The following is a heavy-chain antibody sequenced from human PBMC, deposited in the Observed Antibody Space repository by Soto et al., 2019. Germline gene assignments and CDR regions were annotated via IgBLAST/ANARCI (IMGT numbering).Heavy chain of an antibody. CDR1: RYIFSSSD. J-gene: IGHJ4*02. CDR2: ISPSGLST. V-gene: IGHV1-46*01. D-gene: IGHD6-19*01. CDR3: ASEAVAFDY. Sequence: ASVKVSCKSSRYIFSSSDLHWVRQAPGQGLEWMGLISPSGLSTRFAQTFQGRVTITNDRSTSTLYMDLSSLTSEDTAVYDCASEAVAFDYWGKGALVTVSS.